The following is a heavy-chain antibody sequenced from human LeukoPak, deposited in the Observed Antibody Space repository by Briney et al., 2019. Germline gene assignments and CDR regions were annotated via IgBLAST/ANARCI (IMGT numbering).Heavy chain of an antibody. J-gene: IGHJ4*02. CDR3: ARVWNYYDPPYYFDY. D-gene: IGHD1-7*01. CDR1: GGSISSYY. CDR2: IYYSGST. Sequence: SETLSLTCTVSGGSISSYYWGWIRQPPGKGLEWIGSIYYSGSTYYNPSLKSRVTISVDTSKNQFSLKLSSVTAADTAVYYCARVWNYYDPPYYFDYWGQGTLVTVSS. V-gene: IGHV4-39*01.